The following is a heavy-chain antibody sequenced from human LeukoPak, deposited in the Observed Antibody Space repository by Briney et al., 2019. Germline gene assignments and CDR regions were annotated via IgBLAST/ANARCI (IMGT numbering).Heavy chain of an antibody. CDR3: ARDGGFSFVDDPFDI. V-gene: IGHV4-39*07. D-gene: IGHD3-16*01. CDR2: IYSGGST. Sequence: SETLSLTCAVSGGSISSSSYYWGWIRQPPGKGLEWIGTIYSGGSTYYNPSLKSRVTISVDSSKNQFSLKLNSVTAADTAVYYCARDGGFSFVDDPFDIWGQGTMVTVSS. J-gene: IGHJ3*02. CDR1: GGSISSSSYY.